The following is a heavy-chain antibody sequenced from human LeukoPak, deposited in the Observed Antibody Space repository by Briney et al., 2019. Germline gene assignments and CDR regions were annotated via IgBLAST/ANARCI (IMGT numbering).Heavy chain of an antibody. CDR3: ANKRNTAPSYFDY. D-gene: IGHD5-18*01. Sequence: PSETLSLTCAVSGGSLRSNNWWSWVRQPPGEGLEGIGESCHRGSTNYNPALKSRVTISGDKSKNHFSLKLSSVTAADTAVYYCANKRNTAPSYFDYWGQGSLVTVSS. CDR2: SCHRGST. V-gene: IGHV4-4*02. J-gene: IGHJ4*02. CDR1: GGSLRSNNW.